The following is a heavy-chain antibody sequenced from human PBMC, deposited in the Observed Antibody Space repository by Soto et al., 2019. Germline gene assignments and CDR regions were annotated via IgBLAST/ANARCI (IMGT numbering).Heavy chain of an antibody. CDR3: ARGQRFSDWFDP. Sequence: KTSETLSLTCSVSGGTISGYYWTWIRQPAGKGLEWIGRIYSSGNTKYNPSLQSRVTMSLDTSNNQFSLRLTSVTAADTAVYYCARGQRFSDWFDPWGQGTLVTVPS. J-gene: IGHJ5*02. CDR1: GGTISGYY. V-gene: IGHV4-4*07. D-gene: IGHD3-3*01. CDR2: IYSSGNT.